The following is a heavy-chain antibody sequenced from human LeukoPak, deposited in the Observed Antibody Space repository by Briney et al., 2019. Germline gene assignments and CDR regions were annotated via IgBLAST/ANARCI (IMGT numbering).Heavy chain of an antibody. D-gene: IGHD2-15*01. V-gene: IGHV4-39*01. Sequence: PSETLSLTCTVSGGSISSSSYFWGWIRQPPGKGLEWIGIIYYSGTTYYNPSLKSRVTISVDTSKDQFSLNLSSVTAADTAVYYCARRGRVVEISTVYQLGFDPWGQGTLVTVSS. CDR1: GGSISSSSYF. CDR2: IYYSGTT. CDR3: ARRGRVVEISTVYQLGFDP. J-gene: IGHJ5*02.